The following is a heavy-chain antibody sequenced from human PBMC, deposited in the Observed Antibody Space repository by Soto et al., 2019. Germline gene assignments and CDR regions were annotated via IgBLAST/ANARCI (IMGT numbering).Heavy chain of an antibody. CDR2: IYYSGST. Sequence: PSETLSLTCTVSGGSISSSSYYWGWIRQPPGKGLEWIGSIYYSGSTYYNPSLKSRVTISVDTSKNQFSLKLSSVTAADTAVYYWARHGGSGSYSLNWFDPWGQGTLVT. J-gene: IGHJ5*02. CDR3: ARHGGSGSYSLNWFDP. V-gene: IGHV4-39*01. D-gene: IGHD3-10*01. CDR1: GGSISSSSYY.